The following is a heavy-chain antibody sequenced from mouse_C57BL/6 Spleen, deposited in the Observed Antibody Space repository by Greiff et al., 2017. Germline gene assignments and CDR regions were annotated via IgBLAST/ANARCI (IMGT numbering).Heavy chain of an antibody. CDR2: ISSGSSTI. Sequence: EVQLVESGGGLVKPGGSLKLSCAASGFTFSDYGMHWVRQAPEKGLEWVAYISSGSSTIYYADTVKGRFTISRDNAKNTLFLQMNSLRSEDTAMYYCARGGDSFYAMDYWGQGTSVTVSS. D-gene: IGHD2-12*01. J-gene: IGHJ4*01. CDR3: ARGGDSFYAMDY. V-gene: IGHV5-17*01. CDR1: GFTFSDYG.